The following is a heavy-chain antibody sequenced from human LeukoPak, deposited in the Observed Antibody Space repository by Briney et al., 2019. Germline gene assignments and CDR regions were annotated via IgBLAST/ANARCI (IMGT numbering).Heavy chain of an antibody. V-gene: IGHV3-23*01. Sequence: GGSLRLSCAASGFTFNSYAISWVRQAPGKGLEWVSGISGSGASTYYADSVKGRFTISRDNSKNTLYLQMNSLRAEDTAVYYCAKQYSSGWYLPYNWFDPWGQGTLVTVSS. CDR2: ISGSGAST. CDR3: AKQYSSGWYLPYNWFDP. CDR1: GFTFNSYA. D-gene: IGHD6-19*01. J-gene: IGHJ5*02.